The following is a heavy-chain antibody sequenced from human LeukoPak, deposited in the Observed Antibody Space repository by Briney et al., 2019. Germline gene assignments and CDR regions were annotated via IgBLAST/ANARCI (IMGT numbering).Heavy chain of an antibody. D-gene: IGHD4-17*01. CDR3: ARGDFSENDDYVDAFDI. J-gene: IGHJ3*02. Sequence: PGGSLRLSCAASGFTFSTYAMSWVRQAPGKGLEWVSVISGSGSSTYYADSVKGRFTISRDNSKNTLYLQMNSLRADETGVYYCARGDFSENDDYVDAFDIWGRGTMVTVSS. CDR1: GFTFSTYA. CDR2: ISGSGSST. V-gene: IGHV3-23*01.